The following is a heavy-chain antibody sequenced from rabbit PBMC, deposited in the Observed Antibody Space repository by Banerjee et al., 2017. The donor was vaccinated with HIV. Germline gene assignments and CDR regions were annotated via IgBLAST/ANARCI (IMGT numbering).Heavy chain of an antibody. D-gene: IGHD4-2*01. Sequence: QSLEESGGGLVKPGASLTLTCTASGFSFSSSYWICWVRQAPGKGLEWIACIYAGSSGSTYYASWAKGRFTISKTSSTTVTLQMTSLTAADTATYFCARYGAGYAGAGYTMWGPGTLVTVS. CDR1: GFSFSSSYW. CDR3: ARYGAGYAGAGYTM. V-gene: IGHV1S40*01. J-gene: IGHJ6*01. CDR2: IYAGSSGST.